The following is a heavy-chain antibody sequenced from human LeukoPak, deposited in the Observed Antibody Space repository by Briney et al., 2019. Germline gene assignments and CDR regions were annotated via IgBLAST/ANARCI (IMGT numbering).Heavy chain of an antibody. J-gene: IGHJ5*02. D-gene: IGHD3-22*01. CDR2: ISGSGGST. CDR3: AKDSTYYYDSSGYS. CDR1: GFTFSSYA. V-gene: IGHV3-23*01. Sequence: GGSLRLSCAASGFTFSSYAMCWVRQAPGKGLEWVSAISGSGGSTYYADSVKGRFTISRDNSKNTLYLQMNSLRAEDTAVYYCAKDSTYYYDSSGYSWGQGTLVTVSS.